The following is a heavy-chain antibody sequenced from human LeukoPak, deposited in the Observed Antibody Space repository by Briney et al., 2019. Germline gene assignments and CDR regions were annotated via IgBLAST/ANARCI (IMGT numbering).Heavy chain of an antibody. CDR3: ARGFTDYGTLINWFDP. J-gene: IGHJ5*02. Sequence: ASVKVSCKAFGYTFTSYGISWVRQAPGQGLEWMGWISAYNGNTNYAQKFQGRVTITADESTSTAYMELSSLRSEDTAVYYCARGFTDYGTLINWFDPWGQGTLVTVSS. CDR1: GYTFTSYG. V-gene: IGHV1-18*01. CDR2: ISAYNGNT. D-gene: IGHD4-17*01.